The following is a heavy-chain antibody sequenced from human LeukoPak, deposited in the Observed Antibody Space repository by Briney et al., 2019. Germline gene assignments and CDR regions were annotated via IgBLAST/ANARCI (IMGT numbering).Heavy chain of an antibody. CDR3: ARGIQPPKYYGSGSDTFDI. J-gene: IGHJ3*02. Sequence: GGSLRLSCVASGFTFSTYAIHWVRQAPGKGLEWVAVVSKDGNTKYYADSVRGRFTISRDNSKNTVYLQMNSLRAEDTSVYYCARGIQPPKYYGSGSDTFDIWGQGTMVTVSS. V-gene: IGHV3-30*04. CDR1: GFTFSTYA. D-gene: IGHD3-10*01. CDR2: VSKDGNTK.